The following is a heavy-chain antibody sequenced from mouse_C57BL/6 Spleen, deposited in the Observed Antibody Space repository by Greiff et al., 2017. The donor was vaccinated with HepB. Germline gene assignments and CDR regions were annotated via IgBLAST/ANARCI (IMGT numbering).Heavy chain of an antibody. CDR3: AMGITTPC. Sequence: VQLQQPGAELVKPGASVKVSCKASGYTFTSYWMHWVKQRPGQGLEWIGRIHPSDSDTNYNQKFKGKATLTVDKSSSTAYVQLSSLTSEDSAVYYCAMGITTPCWGQGTRVTVSA. CDR2: IHPSDSDT. D-gene: IGHD2-4*01. CDR1: GYTFTSYW. J-gene: IGHJ3*01. V-gene: IGHV1-74*01.